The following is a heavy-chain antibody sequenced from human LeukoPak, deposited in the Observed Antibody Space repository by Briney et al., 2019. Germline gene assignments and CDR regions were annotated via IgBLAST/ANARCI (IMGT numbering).Heavy chain of an antibody. V-gene: IGHV3-23*01. CDR2: ISGSGGST. J-gene: IGHJ6*02. CDR1: GFTFSSYA. CDR3: AKDIQIVHFWSGYYDPRNYHGMDV. D-gene: IGHD3-3*02. Sequence: GGSLRLSCAASGFTFSSYAMSWVRQAPGKGLEWVSAISGSGGSTYYADSVKGRFTISRDNSKNTLYLQMNSLRAEDTAVYYCAKDIQIVHFWSGYYDPRNYHGMDVWGQGTTGTVSS.